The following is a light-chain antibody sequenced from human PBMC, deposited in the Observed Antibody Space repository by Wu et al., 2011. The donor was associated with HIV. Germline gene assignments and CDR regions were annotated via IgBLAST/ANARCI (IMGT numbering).Light chain of an antibody. CDR1: QSVSNW. Sequence: RVTITCRASQSVSNWLAWYQQTPGQAPKLLIYKASSLESGVPSRFSGSESGTEFTLTISSLQPEDFATYYCQQYNTYPWTFGQGTKVEVK. V-gene: IGKV1-5*03. CDR3: QQYNTYPWT. J-gene: IGKJ1*01. CDR2: KAS.